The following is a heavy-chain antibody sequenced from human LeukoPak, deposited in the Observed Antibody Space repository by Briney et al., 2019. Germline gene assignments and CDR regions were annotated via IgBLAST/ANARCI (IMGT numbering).Heavy chain of an antibody. J-gene: IGHJ4*02. Sequence: GGSLRLSCAACGFAFSTYTMDWARQSPGKGLEWVASINSGGTTTHYADSVKGRFTISRDNAQNVLYLQMNGLRADDAAVYYCLRGDSRDFWGQGTLVTVSS. V-gene: IGHV3-21*06. CDR3: LRGDSRDF. CDR1: GFAFSTYT. D-gene: IGHD3-22*01. CDR2: INSGGTTT.